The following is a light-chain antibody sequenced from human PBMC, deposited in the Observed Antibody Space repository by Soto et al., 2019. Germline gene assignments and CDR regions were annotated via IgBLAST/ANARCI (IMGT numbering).Light chain of an antibody. J-gene: IGLJ1*01. V-gene: IGLV2-18*01. CDR3: RLYTSENTSV. Sequence: QSLLTLPPSVSGSPGQSVTISCTGTITDFVSYNRVSWYQQPPGTAPKLIIYEASNRPSGVPDRFSGSKSGNTASLTISGLQAADEADYYCRLYTSENTSVFGTGTKVTVL. CDR1: ITDFVSYNR. CDR2: EAS.